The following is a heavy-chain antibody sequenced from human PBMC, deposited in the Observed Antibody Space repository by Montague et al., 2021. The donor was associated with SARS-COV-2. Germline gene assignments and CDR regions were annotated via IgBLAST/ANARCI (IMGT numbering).Heavy chain of an antibody. CDR3: ARGMIRGVTTPFDY. V-gene: IGHV4-39*02. Sequence: SETLSLTCSVSSGSIMSSGYYWGWIRQPPGKELEWIGNIYYSGTTYYNPSLQSRGTTSVGTSKNHLSLRLSSVTAADTAVYFCARGMIRGVTTPFDYWGQGSQVTVSS. J-gene: IGHJ4*02. CDR1: SGSIMSSGYY. D-gene: IGHD3-10*01. CDR2: IYYSGTT.